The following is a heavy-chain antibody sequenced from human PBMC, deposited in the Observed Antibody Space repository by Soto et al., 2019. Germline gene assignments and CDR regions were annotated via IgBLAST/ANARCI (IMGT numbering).Heavy chain of an antibody. D-gene: IGHD5-18*01. CDR1: SGSISSSNW. J-gene: IGHJ3*02. CDR2: IYHSGST. CDR3: ARGGGYSYAQDAFDI. Sequence: SETLSLTCAVSSGSISSSNWWSWVRQPPGKGLEWIGEIYHSGSTNYNPSLKSRVTISVDKSKNQFSLKLSSVTAADTAVYYCARGGGYSYAQDAFDIWGQGTMVTVSS. V-gene: IGHV4-4*02.